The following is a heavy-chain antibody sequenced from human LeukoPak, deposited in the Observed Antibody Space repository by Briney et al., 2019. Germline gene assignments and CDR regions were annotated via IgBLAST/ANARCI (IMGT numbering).Heavy chain of an antibody. CDR2: INSSGGSK. J-gene: IGHJ4*02. V-gene: IGHV3-23*01. D-gene: IGHD3-10*01. CDR3: ASHLITMVRGVKL. Sequence: GGSLTLSCAASGFTFSSYARSWVRQAPGKGLEWFSAINSSGGSKYYAYSVKGRFTISRDNSRNTLYLQMNSLRGEDTAVCYCASHLITMVRGVKLWGEGTLVTVSS. CDR1: GFTFSSYA.